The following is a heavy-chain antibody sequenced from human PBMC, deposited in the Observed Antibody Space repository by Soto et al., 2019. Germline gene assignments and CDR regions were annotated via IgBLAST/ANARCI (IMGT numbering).Heavy chain of an antibody. V-gene: IGHV1-18*04. CDR3: ATEPIYYNDGSGYYPLGH. CDR1: GYSFATCG. J-gene: IGHJ4*02. CDR2: ISAHNGDT. D-gene: IGHD3-22*01. Sequence: ASVKVSCKASGYSFATCGFSWVRQAPGQGLECVGWISAHNGDTHYSQKFQGRVTLTTDTSTNTGYMELRSLTSDDTAVYFCATEPIYYNDGSGYYPLGHWGQGTLVTVSS.